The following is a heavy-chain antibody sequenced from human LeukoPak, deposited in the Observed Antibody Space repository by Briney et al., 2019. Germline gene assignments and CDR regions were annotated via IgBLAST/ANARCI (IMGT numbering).Heavy chain of an antibody. Sequence: ASVKVSCKASGYTFTSYYMHWVRQAPGQGLEWMGIINPSGGNTNYAQKLQGRVTMTTDTSTSTAYMELRSLRSDDTAVYYCARGEPLIDFWSGCEFDYWGQGTLVTVSS. CDR3: ARGEPLIDFWSGCEFDY. V-gene: IGHV1-46*01. CDR2: INPSGGNT. CDR1: GYTFTSYY. J-gene: IGHJ4*02. D-gene: IGHD3-3*01.